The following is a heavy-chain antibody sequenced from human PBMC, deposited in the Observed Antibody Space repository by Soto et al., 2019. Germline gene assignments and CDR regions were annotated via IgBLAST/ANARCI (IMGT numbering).Heavy chain of an antibody. CDR3: ARPGCSGGSCYPPSGFDP. J-gene: IGHJ5*02. D-gene: IGHD2-15*01. Sequence: SETLSLTCTVSGGSISSSSYYLGWIRQPPGKGLEWIGSIYYSGSTYYNPSLKSRVTISVDTSKNQFSLKLSSVTAADTAVYYCARPGCSGGSCYPPSGFDPWGQGTLVTVSS. V-gene: IGHV4-39*01. CDR2: IYYSGST. CDR1: GGSISSSSYY.